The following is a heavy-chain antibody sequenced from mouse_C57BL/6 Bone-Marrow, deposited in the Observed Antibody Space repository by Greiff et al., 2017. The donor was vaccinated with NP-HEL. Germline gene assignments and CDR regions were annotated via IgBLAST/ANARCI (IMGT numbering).Heavy chain of an antibody. J-gene: IGHJ2*01. D-gene: IGHD1-1*01. CDR1: GYTFTSYT. Sequence: VKLMESGAELARPGASVKMSCKASGYTFTSYTMHWVKQRPGQGLEWIGYINPSSGYTKYNQKFKDKATLTADKSSSTAYMQLSSLTSEDSAVYYCAREGIYYGSSYDYWGQGTTLTVSS. V-gene: IGHV1-4*01. CDR2: INPSSGYT. CDR3: AREGIYYGSSYDY.